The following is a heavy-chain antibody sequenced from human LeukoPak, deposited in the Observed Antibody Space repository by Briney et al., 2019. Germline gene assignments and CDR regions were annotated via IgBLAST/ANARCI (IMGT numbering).Heavy chain of an antibody. CDR2: IVTSSDYI. Sequence: KPWGSLSLSCAASGFSFSTYSLNWVCQAPGEGLEWVSSIVTSSDYIYYADSLKGRFTISRDIAKNSLYLHMNSLRPDDTAVYYCARGRSITILRGVAIDEGFDIWGQAT. J-gene: IGHJ3*02. CDR3: ARGRSITILRGVAIDEGFDI. D-gene: IGHD3-10*01. CDR1: GFSFSTYS. V-gene: IGHV3-21*06.